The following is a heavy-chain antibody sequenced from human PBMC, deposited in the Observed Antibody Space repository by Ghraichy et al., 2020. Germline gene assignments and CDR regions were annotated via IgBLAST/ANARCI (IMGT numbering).Heavy chain of an antibody. CDR3: ARGSYSSFDI. V-gene: IGHV4-59*01. CDR2: IYYSGST. J-gene: IGHJ3*02. D-gene: IGHD6-13*01. CDR1: GGSIRNYY. Sequence: GSLRLSCTVSGGSIRNYYWSWLRQPPGKGLEWIGYIYYSGSTNYNPSLKSRVTISVDTSKNQFSLKLSSVTAADTAVYYCARGSYSSFDIWGQGTMVTVSS.